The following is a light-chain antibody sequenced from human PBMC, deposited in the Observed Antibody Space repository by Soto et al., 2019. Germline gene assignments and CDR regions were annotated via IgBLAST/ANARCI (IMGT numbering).Light chain of an antibody. CDR2: DAS. J-gene: IGKJ5*01. CDR3: QQYDNLIT. Sequence: DIQLTQSPSFLSASVGDRVTITFRASQGIISYLAWYQQKPGKAPKLLIYDASNLETGVPSRFSGSGSGTDFTFTISSLQPEDIATYYCQQYDNLITFGQGTRLEIK. V-gene: IGKV1-33*01. CDR1: QGIISY.